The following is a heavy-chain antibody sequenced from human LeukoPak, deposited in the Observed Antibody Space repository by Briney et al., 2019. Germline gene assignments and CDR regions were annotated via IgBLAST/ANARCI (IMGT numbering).Heavy chain of an antibody. D-gene: IGHD3-16*01. J-gene: IGHJ4*02. CDR1: GFTFSNSG. CDR3: AKMGGYFDY. Sequence: PGGSLRLSCAASGFTFSNSGMSWVRQAPGKGLEWVSAITGSGDITYYADSVKGRFTISRDNSKNTLYLQMSSLRAEDTAVYYCAKMGGYFDYWGQGTLVTVSS. CDR2: ITGSGDIT. V-gene: IGHV3-23*01.